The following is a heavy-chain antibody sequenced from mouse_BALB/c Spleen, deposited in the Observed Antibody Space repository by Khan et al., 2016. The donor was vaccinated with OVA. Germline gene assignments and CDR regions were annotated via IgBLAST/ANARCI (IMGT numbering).Heavy chain of an antibody. V-gene: IGHV3-2*02. J-gene: IGHJ3*01. Sequence: VQLQQSGPGLVKPSQSLSLTCTVTGYSITSDYAWNWIRQFPGNKLEWMGYINYSGGTSYLPSFKSRISITRDTSKNQFFLQLNSVTTGDSATYYCARWFAYWGQGTLVTVS. CDR3: ARWFAY. CDR2: INYSGGT. CDR1: GYSITSDYA.